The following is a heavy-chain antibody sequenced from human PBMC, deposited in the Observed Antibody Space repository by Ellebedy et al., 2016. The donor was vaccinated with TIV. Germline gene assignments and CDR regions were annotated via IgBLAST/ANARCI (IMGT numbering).Heavy chain of an antibody. Sequence: GGSLRLSCTASRITFSSSWMHWVRQAPGKGLVWVSRISRDGSSITYADSVRGRFTISRDNATNTLYLQMNSLRAEDTALYYCARDPGREGRNHGMDVWGPGTTVTVSS. CDR2: ISRDGSSI. D-gene: IGHD2/OR15-2a*01. CDR1: RITFSSSW. V-gene: IGHV3-74*01. J-gene: IGHJ6*02. CDR3: ARDPGREGRNHGMDV.